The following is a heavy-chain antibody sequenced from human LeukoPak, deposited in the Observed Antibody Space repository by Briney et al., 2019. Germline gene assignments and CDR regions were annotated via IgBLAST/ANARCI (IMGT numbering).Heavy chain of an antibody. Sequence: SETLSLTCTVSGGSISSYYWSWIRHPPGKRLEWIGYIYYSGSTNYNPSLKSRVTISVDTSKNQFSLKLSSVTAADTAVYYCARGDSSGWFYFDYWGQGTLVTVSS. CDR2: IYYSGST. V-gene: IGHV4-59*01. J-gene: IGHJ4*02. D-gene: IGHD6-19*01. CDR3: ARGDSSGWFYFDY. CDR1: GGSISSYY.